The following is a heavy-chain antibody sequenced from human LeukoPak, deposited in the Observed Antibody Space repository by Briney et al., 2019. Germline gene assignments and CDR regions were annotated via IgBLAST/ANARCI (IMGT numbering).Heavy chain of an antibody. CDR2: ISSSSSYI. V-gene: IGHV3-21*01. CDR1: GFTFSSYS. J-gene: IGHJ5*02. Sequence: GGSLRLSCAASGFTFSSYSMNWVRQAPGKGLEWVSSISSSSSYIYYADSVKGRFTISRDNAKNSLYLQMNSLRAEDTAVYYCAREGCSSTSCKGGFDPWGQGTLVTVSS. D-gene: IGHD2-2*01. CDR3: AREGCSSTSCKGGFDP.